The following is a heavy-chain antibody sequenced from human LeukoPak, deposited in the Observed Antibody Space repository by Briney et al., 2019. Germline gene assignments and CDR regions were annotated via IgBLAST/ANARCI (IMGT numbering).Heavy chain of an antibody. V-gene: IGHV1-69-2*01. CDR3: ATGQTPYSSSSGDY. Sequence: GASVKVSCKASGYTFTDYYMHWVQQAPGKGLEWMGRVDPEDGETIYAEKFQGRVTITADTSTDTAYMELSSLRSEDTAVYYCATGQTPYSSSSGDYWGQGTLVTVSS. CDR1: GYTFTDYY. D-gene: IGHD6-6*01. CDR2: VDPEDGET. J-gene: IGHJ4*02.